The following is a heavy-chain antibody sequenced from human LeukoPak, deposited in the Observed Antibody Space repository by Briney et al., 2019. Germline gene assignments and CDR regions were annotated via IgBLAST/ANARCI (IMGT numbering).Heavy chain of an antibody. CDR2: IDYSGST. Sequence: SETLSLTCTVSGGSISSSSYYWGWIRQPPGKGLEWIGYIDYSGSTSYNPSLKSRVTISVDTSKNQFSLKLNSVTAADTAVYHCARENRIATASDAFDIWGQGTMVTVSS. V-gene: IGHV4-61*01. CDR1: GGSISSSSYY. CDR3: ARENRIATASDAFDI. J-gene: IGHJ3*02. D-gene: IGHD6-13*01.